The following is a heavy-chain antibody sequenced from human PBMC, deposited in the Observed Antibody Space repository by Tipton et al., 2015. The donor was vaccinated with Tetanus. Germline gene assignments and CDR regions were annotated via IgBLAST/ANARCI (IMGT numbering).Heavy chain of an antibody. D-gene: IGHD4-17*01. J-gene: IGHJ4*02. Sequence: SLRLSCATSGFPFHSYHMAWVRQAPGKGLEWISYIGDPTKVIQYADSVKGRFTVSRDDDENTLSLQMTSLRVDDTAVYFCARVIRRSMIGYGVYDSWGQGTLVVVSS. CDR1: GFPFHSYH. CDR3: ARVIRRSMIGYGVYDS. CDR2: IGDPTKVI. V-gene: IGHV3-48*01.